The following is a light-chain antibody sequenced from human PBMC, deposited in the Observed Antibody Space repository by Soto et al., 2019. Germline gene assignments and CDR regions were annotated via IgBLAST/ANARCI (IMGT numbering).Light chain of an antibody. CDR3: CSYAGRYTWV. CDR2: DVS. CDR1: SSDVGGYNY. J-gene: IGLJ3*02. V-gene: IGLV2-11*01. Sequence: QSVLTQPRSVSGSPGQSVTISCTGTSSDVGGYNYVSWYQQHPGKAPKLMIYDVSKRPSGVPDRFFGSKSGNTASLTISGLQAEDEADYYCCSYAGRYTWVFGGGTKVTVL.